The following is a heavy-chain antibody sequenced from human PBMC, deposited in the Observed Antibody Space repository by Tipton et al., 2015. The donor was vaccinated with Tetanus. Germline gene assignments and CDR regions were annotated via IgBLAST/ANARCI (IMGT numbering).Heavy chain of an antibody. Sequence: TLSLTCTVSGGSISSYYWSWIRQPPGKGLKWIGYIYYSGSTNYNPSLKSRVTISVDTSKNQFSLKLSSVTAADTAVYYCARGGFRVNWYFDLWGRGTLVTVSS. D-gene: IGHD3-16*01. V-gene: IGHV4-59*01. CDR3: ARGGFRVNWYFDL. CDR2: IYYSGST. J-gene: IGHJ2*01. CDR1: GGSISSYY.